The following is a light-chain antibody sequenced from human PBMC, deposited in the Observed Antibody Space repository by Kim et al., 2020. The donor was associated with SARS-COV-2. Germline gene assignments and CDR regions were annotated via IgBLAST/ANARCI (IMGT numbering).Light chain of an antibody. CDR2: ETS. Sequence: IMMTQSPATLSVSPGERLTLSCRASQSVYDHLAWYQRKPGQAPRLLIYETSTRATGVPARFSGGRSGPGFILTIGSLRSGDSAVYYCQHYTDWPGTFGQGTKVDIK. CDR1: QSVYDH. V-gene: IGKV3-15*01. J-gene: IGKJ1*01. CDR3: QHYTDWPGT.